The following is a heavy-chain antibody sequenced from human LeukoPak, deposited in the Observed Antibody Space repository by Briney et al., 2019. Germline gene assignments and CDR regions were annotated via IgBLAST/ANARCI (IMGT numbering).Heavy chain of an antibody. J-gene: IGHJ4*02. CDR1: GGSISSGGYS. V-gene: IGHV4-30-2*01. CDR2: IYHSGST. CDR3: ARIPEYGGNSFYFDY. Sequence: SQTLSLTCAVSGGSISSGGYSWSWIRQPPGKGLEWIGYIYHSGSTYYNPSLKSRVTISVDTSKNQFSLKLSSVTAADTAVYYCARIPEYGGNSFYFDYWGQGTLVTVSS. D-gene: IGHD4-23*01.